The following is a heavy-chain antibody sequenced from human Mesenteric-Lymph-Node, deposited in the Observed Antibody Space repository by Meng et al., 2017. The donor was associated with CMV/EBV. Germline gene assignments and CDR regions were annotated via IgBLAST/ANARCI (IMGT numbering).Heavy chain of an antibody. Sequence: SLKISCAASGFTFDDYAMHWVRQAPGKGLEWVSGISWNSGSIGYADSVKGRFTISRDNAKNSLYLQMSSLRPEDTALYYCAKGAEMATIAYAYFDYWGQGTLVTVSS. CDR2: ISWNSGSI. CDR3: AKGAEMATIAYAYFDY. J-gene: IGHJ4*02. D-gene: IGHD5-24*01. V-gene: IGHV3-9*01. CDR1: GFTFDDYA.